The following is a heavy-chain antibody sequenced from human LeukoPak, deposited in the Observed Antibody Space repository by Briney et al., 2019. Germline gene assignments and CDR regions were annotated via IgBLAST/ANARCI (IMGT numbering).Heavy chain of an antibody. J-gene: IGHJ3*02. CDR1: GGSISSYY. V-gene: IGHV4-59*01. CDR2: IYYSGST. D-gene: IGHD6-19*01. CDR3: ARETSSGWYYAFDI. Sequence: PSETLSLTCTVSGGSISSYYWSWIQQPPGKGLEWIGYIYYSGSTNYNPSLKSRVTISVDTSKNQFSLKLSSVTAADTAVYYCARETSSGWYYAFDIWGQGTMVTVSS.